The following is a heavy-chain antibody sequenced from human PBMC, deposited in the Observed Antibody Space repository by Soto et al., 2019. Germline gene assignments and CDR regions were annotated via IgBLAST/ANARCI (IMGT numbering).Heavy chain of an antibody. D-gene: IGHD6-13*01. J-gene: IGHJ5*02. Sequence: SETLSLTCTVSGGSISINNYYWGWIRQPPGKGLEWIGSIFYSGSTYYNPSLKSRVTISVDTSKNQFSLKLSSVTAADTAVYYCAREPWSTAAAATGWFDPWGQGTLVTVSS. V-gene: IGHV4-39*02. CDR1: GGSISINNYY. CDR2: IFYSGST. CDR3: AREPWSTAAAATGWFDP.